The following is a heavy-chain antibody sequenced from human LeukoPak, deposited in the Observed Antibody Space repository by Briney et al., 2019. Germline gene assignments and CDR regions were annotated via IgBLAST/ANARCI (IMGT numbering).Heavy chain of an antibody. CDR3: ARDGGQTYYYDSSGYYYSRYGAFDI. D-gene: IGHD3-22*01. CDR2: IYYSGST. Sequence: SETLSLTCTVSGGSISSTSYYWGWIRQHPGKGLEWIGYIYYSGSTNYTPSLKSRVTISVDTSKNQFSLKLSSVTAADTAVYYCARDGGQTYYYDSSGYYYSRYGAFDIWGQGTMVTVSS. CDR1: GGSISSTSYY. J-gene: IGHJ3*02. V-gene: IGHV4-61*01.